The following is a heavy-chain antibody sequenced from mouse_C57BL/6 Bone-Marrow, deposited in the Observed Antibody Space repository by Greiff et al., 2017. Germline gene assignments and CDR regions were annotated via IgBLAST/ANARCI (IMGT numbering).Heavy chain of an antibody. D-gene: IGHD2-4*01. CDR3: ARDGAPYDYDGGAMDY. V-gene: IGHV7-1*01. CDR1: GFTFSDFY. J-gene: IGHJ4*01. CDR2: SRNKANDYTT. Sequence: DVKLVESGGGLVQSGRSLRLSCATSGFTFSDFYMEWVRQAPGKGLEWIAASRNKANDYTTEYSASVKGRFIVSRDTSQSILYLQMNALRAEDTAIYYCARDGAPYDYDGGAMDYWGQGTSVTVSS.